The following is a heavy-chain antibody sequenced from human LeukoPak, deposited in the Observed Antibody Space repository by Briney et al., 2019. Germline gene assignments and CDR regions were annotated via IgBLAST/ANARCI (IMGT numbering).Heavy chain of an antibody. CDR2: IIPMFGTA. CDR1: GYTFTGYY. J-gene: IGHJ4*02. V-gene: IGHV1-69*05. Sequence: SVKVSCKASGYTFTGYYMHWVRQAPGQGLEWMGGIIPMFGTAKYAQKFQGRVTITTDKSTSTAYMELSSLRSEDTAVYYCASGTTDIVVVPATLRNYYFDYWGQGTLVTVSS. CDR3: ASGTTDIVVVPATLRNYYFDY. D-gene: IGHD2-2*01.